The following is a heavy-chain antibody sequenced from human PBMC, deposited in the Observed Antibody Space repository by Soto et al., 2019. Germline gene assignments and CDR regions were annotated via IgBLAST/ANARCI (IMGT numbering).Heavy chain of an antibody. V-gene: IGHV3-23*01. CDR2: IIVCGGST. D-gene: IGHD6-25*01. CDR3: ANEISSAPGDAFDI. CDR1: GFTFSSYA. Sequence: GGSLRLSCAASGFTFSSYAMSWVRQAPGKGMEWVSAIIVCGGSTYYADSVKGWLTISRDNSKDTLYLHMNSLRAEDTSVYDCANEISSAPGDAFDIWGQGTMVTVSS. J-gene: IGHJ3*02.